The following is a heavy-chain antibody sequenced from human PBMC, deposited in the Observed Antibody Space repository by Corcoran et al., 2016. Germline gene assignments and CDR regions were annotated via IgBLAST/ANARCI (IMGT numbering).Heavy chain of an antibody. Sequence: QLQLQESGPGLVKPPETLSLTCTVSGGSISSSSYYWGWIRQPPGKGLEWIGSIYYSGSTYYNPSLKSRVTISVDTSKNQFSLKLSSVTAADTAVYYCAREETGVVATIIFDYWGQGTLVTVSS. CDR1: GGSISSSSYY. J-gene: IGHJ4*02. V-gene: IGHV4-39*07. D-gene: IGHD5-12*01. CDR3: AREETGVVATIIFDY. CDR2: IYYSGST.